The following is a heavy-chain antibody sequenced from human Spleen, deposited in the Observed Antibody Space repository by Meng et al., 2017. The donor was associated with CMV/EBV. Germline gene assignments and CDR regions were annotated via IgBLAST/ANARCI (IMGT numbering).Heavy chain of an antibody. V-gene: IGHV4-34*01. J-gene: IGHJ4*02. Sequence: LSLTCAVYGGSFSGYYWSWIRQPPGKGLEWIGDINHSGSTNYNPSLKSRVTISEDTSQNQFSLKLSSVTAADTAVHYCARGDGRSFDYWGQGILVTVSS. CDR2: INHSGST. D-gene: IGHD5-24*01. CDR1: GGSFSGYY. CDR3: ARGDGRSFDY.